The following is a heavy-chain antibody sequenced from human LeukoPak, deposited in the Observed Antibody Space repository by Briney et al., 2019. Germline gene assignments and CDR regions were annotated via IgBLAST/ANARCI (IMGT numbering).Heavy chain of an antibody. D-gene: IGHD2-2*01. CDR1: GYSFTTYW. CDR2: IYPGDSDT. Sequence: GESLKISCKGSGYSFTTYWIGWVRQMPGKGLEWMGIIYPGDSDTRYSPSFQDQVTISADKSTNTAYLQWSSLKASDTAMYFCARREYCSDTTCSACLDYWGQGTMVTVSS. CDR3: ARREYCSDTTCSACLDY. J-gene: IGHJ4*02. V-gene: IGHV5-51*01.